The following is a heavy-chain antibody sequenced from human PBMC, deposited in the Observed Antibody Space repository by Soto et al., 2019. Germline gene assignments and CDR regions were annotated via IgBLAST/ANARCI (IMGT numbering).Heavy chain of an antibody. CDR1: GGTFSSYA. CDR2: IIPIFGTA. D-gene: IGHD3-22*01. CDR3: ARGGREYYDSSGLYYFDD. V-gene: IGHV1-69*13. J-gene: IGHJ4*02. Sequence: ASVKVSCKASGGTFSSYAISWVRQAPGQGLEWMGGIIPIFGTANYAQKFQGRVTITADESTSTAYMELSSLRSEDTAVYYCARGGREYYDSSGLYYFDDWGKGTLVPVAS.